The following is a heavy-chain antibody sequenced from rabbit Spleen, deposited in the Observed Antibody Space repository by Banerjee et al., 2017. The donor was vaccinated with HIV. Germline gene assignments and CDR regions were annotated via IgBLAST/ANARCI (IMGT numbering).Heavy chain of an antibody. CDR3: AREDGSSAGHFDL. J-gene: IGHJ4*01. V-gene: IGHV1S40*01. CDR2: IAGSSSGFT. CDR1: GFSFSSSDY. Sequence: QSLEESGGGLVQPEGSLTLTCKASGFSFSSSDYICWVRQAPGKGLEWISCIAGSSSGFTYSATWATGRFTISKTSSTTVTLQMTSLTVADTATYFCAREDGSSAGHFDLWGPGTLVTVS. D-gene: IGHD8-1*01.